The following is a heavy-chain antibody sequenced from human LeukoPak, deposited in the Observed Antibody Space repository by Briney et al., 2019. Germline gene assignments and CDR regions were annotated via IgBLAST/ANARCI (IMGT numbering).Heavy chain of an antibody. J-gene: IGHJ3*02. V-gene: IGHV1-8*03. Sequence: ASVKVSCKASGYTFTSYDINWVRQATGQGLEWMGWMNPNSGNTGYAQKFQGRVTITRNTSISTAYMELSSLRSEDTAVYYCARDTMITMIVVVTKGRAFDIWGQGTMVTVSS. CDR3: ARDTMITMIVVVTKGRAFDI. D-gene: IGHD3-22*01. CDR2: MNPNSGNT. CDR1: GYTFTSYD.